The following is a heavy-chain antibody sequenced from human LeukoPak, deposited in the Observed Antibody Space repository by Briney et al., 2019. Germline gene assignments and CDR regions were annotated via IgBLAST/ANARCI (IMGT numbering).Heavy chain of an antibody. J-gene: IGHJ5*02. CDR2: IPYDGSNK. CDR3: ARDGGYSGYNPSGWFDP. D-gene: IGHD5-12*01. Sequence: GGSLRLSCAASGFTFSSYAMHWVRQAPGKGLEWVAVIPYDGSNKYYADSVKGRFTISRDNSKNTLYLQMNSLRAEDTAVYYCARDGGYSGYNPSGWFDPWGQGTLVTVSP. V-gene: IGHV3-30-3*01. CDR1: GFTFSSYA.